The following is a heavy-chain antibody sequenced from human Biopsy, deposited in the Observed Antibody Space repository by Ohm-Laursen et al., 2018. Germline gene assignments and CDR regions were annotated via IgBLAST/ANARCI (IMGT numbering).Heavy chain of an antibody. CDR2: INQSGRT. D-gene: IGHD2-15*01. Sequence: GTLSLTCKVYGKTFSDYYWSWIRQPPGKGLEWIGQINQSGRTNYNPSPKSRVNISADKSNNQFSLKLTSVTSADTAVYFCGNEVHGRDYWGLGALVTVSS. V-gene: IGHV4-34*08. J-gene: IGHJ4*02. CDR3: GNEVHGRDY. CDR1: GKTFSDYY.